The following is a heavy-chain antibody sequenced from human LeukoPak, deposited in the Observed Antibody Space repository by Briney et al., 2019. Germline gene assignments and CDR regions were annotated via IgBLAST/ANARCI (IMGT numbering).Heavy chain of an antibody. CDR2: ITGSGSTK. V-gene: IGHV3-48*03. J-gene: IGHJ3*02. Sequence: GGSLRLSCAASRFTFSGYEMNWVRQAPGKGLEWISYITGSGSTKYYADSLKGRFTISRDNAKKSLYLQMNSLRAEDTAVYYCARSKDAETDAFDIWGQGTMVTVSS. CDR3: ARSKDAETDAFDI. CDR1: RFTFSGYE.